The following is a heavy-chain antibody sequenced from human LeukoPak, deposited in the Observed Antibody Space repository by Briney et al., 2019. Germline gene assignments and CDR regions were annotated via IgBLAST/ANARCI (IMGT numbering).Heavy chain of an antibody. CDR2: IKQDGSEK. Sequence: GGSLRLSWAASGFTFSSYWMSWVRQAPGKGLEWVANIKQDGSEKYYVDSVKGRFTTSRDNAKNSLYLQMNSLRAEDTAVYYCARDPRVVAANEDYWGQGTLVTVSS. CDR1: GFTFSSYW. D-gene: IGHD2-15*01. CDR3: ARDPRVVAANEDY. J-gene: IGHJ4*02. V-gene: IGHV3-7*01.